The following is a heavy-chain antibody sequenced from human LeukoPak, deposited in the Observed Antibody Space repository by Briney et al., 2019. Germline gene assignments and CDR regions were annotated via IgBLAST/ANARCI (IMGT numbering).Heavy chain of an antibody. CDR2: IYYSGST. CDR1: GGSIGSHY. V-gene: IGHV4-59*11. CDR3: ARGGAGLYYYMDV. J-gene: IGHJ6*03. Sequence: SETLSLTCTVSGGSIGSHYWSWIRQPPGKGLEWIGYIYYSGSTNYNPSLKSRVTISVDTSKNQFSLKLSSVTAADTAVYYCARGGAGLYYYMDVWGKGTTVTVSS.